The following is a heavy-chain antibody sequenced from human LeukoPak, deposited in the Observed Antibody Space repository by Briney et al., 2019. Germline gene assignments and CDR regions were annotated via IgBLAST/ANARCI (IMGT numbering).Heavy chain of an antibody. V-gene: IGHV4-39*01. J-gene: IGHJ4*02. CDR2: IYFSGST. CDR3: ARLDSSGRPGKY. D-gene: IGHD6-19*01. Sequence: PSETLSLTCTVSGGSISSSSYYWGWIRQPPGKGLEWIGSIYFSGSTYYNPSLKSRVNISVATSKNPFSLKLNSVTAADTAVYYCARLDSSGRPGKYWGQGPLVTVSS. CDR1: GGSISSSSYY.